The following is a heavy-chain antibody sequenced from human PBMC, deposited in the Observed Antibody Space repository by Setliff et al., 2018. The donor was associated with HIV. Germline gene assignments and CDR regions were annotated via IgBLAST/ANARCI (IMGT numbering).Heavy chain of an antibody. Sequence: ASVKVSCKASGYTFTNYYIHRVRQAPGQGLEWMGIINPSGGSTTYAQKFQGRVTMTRDTSTSTVYMELSSLRSEDTAVYYCARNPQPTGTPDYYYYYYMDVWGKGTTVTVSS. V-gene: IGHV1-46*01. J-gene: IGHJ6*03. CDR1: GYTFTNYY. D-gene: IGHD1-1*01. CDR3: ARNPQPTGTPDYYYYYYMDV. CDR2: INPSGGST.